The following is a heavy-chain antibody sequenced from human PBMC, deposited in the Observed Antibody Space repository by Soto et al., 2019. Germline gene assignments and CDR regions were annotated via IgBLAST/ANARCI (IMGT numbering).Heavy chain of an antibody. V-gene: IGHV3-48*03. CDR3: ARGGYDYVWGSYPSPFDY. D-gene: IGHD3-16*02. CDR2: ISSSGSTI. J-gene: IGHJ4*02. Sequence: VGSLRLSGAASGFTFSSYEMNWVRQAPGKGLEWVSYISSSGSTIYYADSVKGRFTISRDNAKNSLYLQMNSLRAEDTAVYYCARGGYDYVWGSYPSPFDYWGQGTLVTVSS. CDR1: GFTFSSYE.